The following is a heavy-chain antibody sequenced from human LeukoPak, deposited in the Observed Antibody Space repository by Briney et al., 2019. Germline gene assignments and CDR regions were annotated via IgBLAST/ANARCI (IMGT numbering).Heavy chain of an antibody. V-gene: IGHV1-8*01. CDR3: ARGATMVRGVIPNWFDP. D-gene: IGHD3-10*01. J-gene: IGHJ5*02. CDR1: GYTFTSYD. Sequence: ASVKVSCKASGYTFTSYDINWVRQXTGXXXXXXXXXXPNSGNTGYAQKFRGRVTMTRNTSISTAYMELSSLRSEDTAVYYCARGATMVRGVIPNWFDPWGQGTLVTVSS. CDR2: XXPNSGNT.